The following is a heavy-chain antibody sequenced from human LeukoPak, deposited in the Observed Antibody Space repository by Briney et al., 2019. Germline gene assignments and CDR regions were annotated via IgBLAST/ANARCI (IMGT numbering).Heavy chain of an antibody. Sequence: GESLRLSCAASGFTFSSYAMSWVRQAPGKGLEWVSAISGSGGSTYYADSVKGRFTISRDNSKNTLYLQMNSLRAEDTAVYYCAKDRVPYSGYDYSLDYWGQGTLVTVSS. J-gene: IGHJ4*02. CDR3: AKDRVPYSGYDYSLDY. D-gene: IGHD5-12*01. V-gene: IGHV3-23*01. CDR2: ISGSGGST. CDR1: GFTFSSYA.